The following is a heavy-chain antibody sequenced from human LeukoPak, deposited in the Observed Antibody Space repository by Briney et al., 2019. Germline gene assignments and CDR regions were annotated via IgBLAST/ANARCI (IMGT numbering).Heavy chain of an antibody. J-gene: IGHJ6*03. CDR1: AFTFSSYG. Sequence: GGTLRLSCAASAFTFSSYGMSWVRQAPGKGLEWVSSITSSSSYIYYADSVKGRFTISRDNAKNSLYLQINSLRAEDTAVYYCARDPYSGGYGDYYYYYMDVWGKGTTVTISS. V-gene: IGHV3-21*01. D-gene: IGHD1-26*01. CDR2: ITSSSSYI. CDR3: ARDPYSGGYGDYYYYYMDV.